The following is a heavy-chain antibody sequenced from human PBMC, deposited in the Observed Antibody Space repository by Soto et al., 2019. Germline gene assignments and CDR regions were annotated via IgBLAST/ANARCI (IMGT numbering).Heavy chain of an antibody. Sequence: GGSLRLSCAASGFTFSSYGMHWVRQAPGKGLEWVAVIWYDGSNKYYADSVKGRFTISRDNSKNTLYLQMNSLRAEDTAVYYCARDPLGYCISTSCPDYWGQGTLVTVSS. CDR3: ARDPLGYCISTSCPDY. CDR1: GFTFSSYG. D-gene: IGHD2-2*01. V-gene: IGHV3-33*01. CDR2: IWYDGSNK. J-gene: IGHJ4*02.